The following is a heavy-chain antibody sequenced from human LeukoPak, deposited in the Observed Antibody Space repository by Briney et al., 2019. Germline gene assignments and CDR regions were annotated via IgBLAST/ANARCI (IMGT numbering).Heavy chain of an antibody. CDR1: GGSISSYY. J-gene: IGHJ6*03. CDR3: ARGAGVAVASTRYYYMDV. D-gene: IGHD6-19*01. V-gene: IGHV4-59*01. CDR2: IYYSGST. Sequence: SENLSFTATGAGGSISSYYWSWIRPPPGKGLEWIGYIYYSGSTNYNPSLKSLVTISVDTSKKQFSLKLNSVTAADTAVYYCARGAGVAVASTRYYYMDVWGKGTTVTVSS.